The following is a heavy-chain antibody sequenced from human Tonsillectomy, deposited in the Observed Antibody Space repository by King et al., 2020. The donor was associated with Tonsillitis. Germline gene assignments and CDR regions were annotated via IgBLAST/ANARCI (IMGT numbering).Heavy chain of an antibody. J-gene: IGHJ6*02. V-gene: IGHV1-69*01. CDR1: GGTFSSYA. CDR2: IITIFGTA. CDR3: ARPCGGKTYYGSGGYLPGGRFYYSGMDV. Sequence: VQLVQSGAEVKKPGSSVKVSCKASGGTFSSYAISWVRQAPGQGLEWMGGIITIFGTANYAQKFQGRVTNTADESTSTAYMELSSLRSEDTAVYHCARPCGGKTYYGSGGYLPGGRFYYSGMDVWGQGTTLSVSS. D-gene: IGHD3-10*01.